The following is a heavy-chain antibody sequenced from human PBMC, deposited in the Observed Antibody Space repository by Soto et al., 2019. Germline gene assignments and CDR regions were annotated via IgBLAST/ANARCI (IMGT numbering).Heavy chain of an antibody. Sequence: GESLKISCKGSGYSFTSYWIGWVRQMPGKGLEWMGIIYPGDSDTRYSPSFQGQVTISADKSISTAYLQWSSLKASDTAMYYCARRSYGSGSYAYNWFDPWGQGTLVTVSS. CDR2: IYPGDSDT. J-gene: IGHJ5*02. CDR1: GYSFTSYW. CDR3: ARRSYGSGSYAYNWFDP. D-gene: IGHD3-10*01. V-gene: IGHV5-51*01.